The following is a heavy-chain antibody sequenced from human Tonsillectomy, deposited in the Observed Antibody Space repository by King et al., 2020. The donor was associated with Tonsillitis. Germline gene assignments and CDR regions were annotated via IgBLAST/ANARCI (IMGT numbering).Heavy chain of an antibody. CDR3: ARGKSGSSLSFDP. V-gene: IGHV3-11*05. Sequence: VQLVESGGGLVKPGGSLRLSCAASGFIFSDYYINWIRQAPGKGLEWISYISSSSIYTNYAESVKGRFTISRDNAKNSLYLQMDSLRAEDTAVYYCARGKSGSSLSFDPWGQGTLVTVSS. CDR2: ISSSSIYT. CDR1: GFIFSDYY. J-gene: IGHJ5*02. D-gene: IGHD1-14*01.